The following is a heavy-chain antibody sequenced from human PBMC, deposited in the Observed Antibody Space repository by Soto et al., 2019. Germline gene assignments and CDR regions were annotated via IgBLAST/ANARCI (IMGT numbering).Heavy chain of an antibody. D-gene: IGHD6-13*01. CDR2: ISFDGSEK. Sequence: GGSLRLSCAASGLIFRTYAMHWVRQAPGKGLEWVSVISFDGSEKHYADSVKGRLTISRDNSNNMFFLQTDSLRADDTAVYYCAREAIAAAGTLDYWGQGTLVTVSS. V-gene: IGHV3-33*01. CDR3: AREAIAAAGTLDY. CDR1: GLIFRTYA. J-gene: IGHJ4*02.